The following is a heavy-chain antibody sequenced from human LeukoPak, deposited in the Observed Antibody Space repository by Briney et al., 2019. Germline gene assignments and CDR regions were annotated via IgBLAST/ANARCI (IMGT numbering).Heavy chain of an antibody. J-gene: IGHJ4*02. Sequence: GGSLRLSCAASGFTFNNYAMSWVRQAPGKGLEWVSVIYSGGSTYYADSVKGRFTISRDNSKNTLYLQMNSLRAEDTAVYYCAREPQFGSWGQGTLVTVSS. CDR2: IYSGGST. V-gene: IGHV3-66*01. CDR1: GFTFNNYA. CDR3: AREPQFGS.